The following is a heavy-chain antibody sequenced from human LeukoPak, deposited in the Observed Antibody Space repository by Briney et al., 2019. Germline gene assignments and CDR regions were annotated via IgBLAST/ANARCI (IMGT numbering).Heavy chain of an antibody. CDR2: IKSTGDTT. V-gene: IGHV1-46*01. J-gene: IGHJ4*02. D-gene: IGHD2-2*01. CDR3: VREDAHTYYFDF. Sequence: ASVKVSCKTSGYTFTSYHMHWVRQAPGQGLEWAAIIKSTGDTTVYAQKFQGRVTVTRDTSTSTVYMDLSSLSSEDTAVYYCVREDAHTYYFDFWGPGTLVTVSS. CDR1: GYTFTSYH.